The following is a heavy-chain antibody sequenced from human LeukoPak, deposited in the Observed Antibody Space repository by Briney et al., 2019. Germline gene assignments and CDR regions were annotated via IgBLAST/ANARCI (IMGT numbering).Heavy chain of an antibody. CDR2: IKSKTDGGTT. CDR3: STTYYYDSSEGY. V-gene: IGHV3-15*07. CDR1: GFTFSSYW. Sequence: GSLRLSCAASGFTFSSYWMNWVRQAPGKGLEWVGRIKSKTDGGTTDYAAPVKGRFTISRDDSKNTLYLQMNSLKTEDTAVYYCSTTYYYDSSEGYWGQGTLVTVSS. D-gene: IGHD3-22*01. J-gene: IGHJ4*02.